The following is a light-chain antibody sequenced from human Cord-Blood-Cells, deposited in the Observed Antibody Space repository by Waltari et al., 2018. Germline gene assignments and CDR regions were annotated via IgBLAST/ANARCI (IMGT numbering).Light chain of an antibody. V-gene: IGLV3-1*01. J-gene: IGLJ1*01. CDR3: QAWDSSTYV. CDR2: QDS. Sequence: SYELTQPPSVSVSPGQTASITRSGDKLWDKYACWYQQKPGQSPVLVIYQDSKRPSGIPERFSGSNSGNTATLTISGTQAMDEADYYCQAWDSSTYVFGTGTKVTVL. CDR1: KLWDKY.